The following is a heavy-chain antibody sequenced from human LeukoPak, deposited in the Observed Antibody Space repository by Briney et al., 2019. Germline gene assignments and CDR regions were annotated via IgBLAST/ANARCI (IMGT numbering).Heavy chain of an antibody. D-gene: IGHD3-16*01. Sequence: GASVKVSCKASGSTVTNNGIRWLRQPPGQGLEWMGWISTSNGNTNYADNFQGRLTLTTESPTSTAYMELKSLASDDTTVYYCATDGGPYYVAAFYPGHYWGQGTLVTVSS. V-gene: IGHV1-18*01. CDR1: GSTVTNNG. CDR3: ATDGGPYYVAAFYPGHY. CDR2: ISTSNGNT. J-gene: IGHJ4*02.